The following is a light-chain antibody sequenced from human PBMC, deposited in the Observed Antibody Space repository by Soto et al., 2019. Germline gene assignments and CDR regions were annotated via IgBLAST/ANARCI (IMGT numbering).Light chain of an antibody. V-gene: IGKV3-11*01. Sequence: EIVLTQSPATLSLSPGERATLSCRASQSVGSFLAWYQQKPCQAPRLLIYDTSIMATGIPARFSGSGSGTDFTLNISSLEPEDFAVYYCQQRNSWPPTLTFGQGTRLEIK. CDR3: QQRNSWPPTLT. J-gene: IGKJ5*01. CDR2: DTS. CDR1: QSVGSF.